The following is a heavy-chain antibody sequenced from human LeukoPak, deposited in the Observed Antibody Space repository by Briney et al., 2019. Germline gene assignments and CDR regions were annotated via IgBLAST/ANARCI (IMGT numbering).Heavy chain of an antibody. Sequence: SETLSLTCTVSGGSIRSYYWSWIRQPPGKGLEWIGEINHSGSTNYNPSLKSRVTISVDTSKNQFSLKLSSVTAADTAVYYCARGSSAVAYYYGSGSYSLFGYWGQGTLVTVSS. V-gene: IGHV4-34*01. D-gene: IGHD3-10*01. CDR2: INHSGST. CDR1: GGSIRSYY. CDR3: ARGSSAVAYYYGSGSYSLFGY. J-gene: IGHJ4*02.